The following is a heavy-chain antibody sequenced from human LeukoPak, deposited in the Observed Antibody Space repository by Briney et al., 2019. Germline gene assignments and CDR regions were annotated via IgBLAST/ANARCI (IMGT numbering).Heavy chain of an antibody. J-gene: IGHJ4*02. CDR1: GFTFSTYA. Sequence: PGGSLRPSCAGSGFTFSTYAMSWVRQAPGKGLEWVPAISGSAGNTYYADSVKGRFTISRDNSKNTVYLQMNSLRAEDTAVYYCARDGGNSWDYWGQGTLVTVSS. CDR3: ARDGGNSWDY. CDR2: ISGSAGNT. V-gene: IGHV3-23*01. D-gene: IGHD6-13*01.